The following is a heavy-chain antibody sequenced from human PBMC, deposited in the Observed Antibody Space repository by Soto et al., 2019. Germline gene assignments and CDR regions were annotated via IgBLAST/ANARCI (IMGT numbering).Heavy chain of an antibody. V-gene: IGHV4-30-4*01. J-gene: IGHJ2*01. D-gene: IGHD3-22*01. CDR3: ARTWESYYYDGSGHGDL. CDR2: IYYSGST. Sequence: PSETLSLTCTVSGGSISSGDYYWSWIRQPPGKGLEWIGYIYYSGSTYYNPSLKSRVTISVDTSKNQFSLKLSSVTAADTAVYYCARTWESYYYDGSGHGDLWGRGTLVTVSS. CDR1: GGSISSGDYY.